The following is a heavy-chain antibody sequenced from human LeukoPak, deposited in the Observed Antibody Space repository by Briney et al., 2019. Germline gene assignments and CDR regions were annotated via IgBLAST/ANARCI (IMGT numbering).Heavy chain of an antibody. Sequence: ASVKVSCKASGYTFTGYYMHWVRQAPGQGLEWMGWINPNSGGTNYAQKFQGRVTMTRDTSISTAYMELSRLRSDDTAVYYCASSVPHLGIVVVHRQKLDAFDIWGQGTMVTVSS. CDR1: GYTFTGYY. J-gene: IGHJ3*02. CDR3: ASSVPHLGIVVVHRQKLDAFDI. V-gene: IGHV1-2*02. CDR2: INPNSGGT. D-gene: IGHD3-22*01.